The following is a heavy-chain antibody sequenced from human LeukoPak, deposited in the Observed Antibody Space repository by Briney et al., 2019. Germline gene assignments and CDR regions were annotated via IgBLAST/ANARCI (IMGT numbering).Heavy chain of an antibody. J-gene: IGHJ4*02. CDR1: GFTFSSYS. CDR2: ISSSSSYI. Sequence: GGSLRLSCAASGFTFSSYSMNWVRQAPGKGLEWVSSISSSSSYIYYADSVKGRFTISRDNAKNSLYLQMNSLRAEDTAVYYCAKAKTGTCDYWGQGTLVTVSS. CDR3: AKAKTGTCDY. D-gene: IGHD1-7*01. V-gene: IGHV3-21*01.